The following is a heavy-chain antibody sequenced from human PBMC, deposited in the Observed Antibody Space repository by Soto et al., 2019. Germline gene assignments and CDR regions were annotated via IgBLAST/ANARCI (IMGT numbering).Heavy chain of an antibody. CDR2: ISISGGT. D-gene: IGHD5-12*01. CDR3: TKEKSVMNSGYDAFDI. CDR1: GFTVSSYE. J-gene: IGHJ3*02. Sequence: EVQLVESGGGLVQPGGSLRLSCAASGFTVSSYEMDWVRQAPGKGLEWVAYISISGGTYYGDSVEGRFTISRDNADNSLHLQMNSLRAEDTAVYYCTKEKSVMNSGYDAFDIWGRGTMVTVSS. V-gene: IGHV3-48*03.